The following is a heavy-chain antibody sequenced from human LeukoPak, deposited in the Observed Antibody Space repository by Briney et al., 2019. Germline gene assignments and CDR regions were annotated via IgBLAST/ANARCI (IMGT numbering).Heavy chain of an antibody. CDR2: ISCDGSNK. CDR3: ARDGAAWYYYYGMDV. Sequence: RPGRSLRLSCAASGFTFSSYAMHWVRQAPGKGLEWVAVISCDGSNKYYADSVKGRFTISRDNSKNTLYLQMNSLRAEDTAVYYCARDGAAWYYYYGMDVWGQGTTVTVSS. V-gene: IGHV3-30-3*01. J-gene: IGHJ6*02. CDR1: GFTFSSYA. D-gene: IGHD1-26*01.